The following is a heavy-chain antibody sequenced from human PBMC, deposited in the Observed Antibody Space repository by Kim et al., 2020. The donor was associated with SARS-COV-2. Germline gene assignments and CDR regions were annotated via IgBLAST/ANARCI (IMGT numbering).Heavy chain of an antibody. CDR3: ARDQVSGSYTYYYGMDV. V-gene: IGHV1-2*04. J-gene: IGHJ6*02. CDR2: INPNSGGT. Sequence: ASVKVSCKASGYTFTGYYMHWVRQAPGQGLEWMGWINPNSGGTNYAQKFQGWVTMTRDTSISTAYMELSRLRSDDTAVYYCARDQVSGSYTYYYGMDVWGQGTTVTVSS. D-gene: IGHD1-26*01. CDR1: GYTFTGYY.